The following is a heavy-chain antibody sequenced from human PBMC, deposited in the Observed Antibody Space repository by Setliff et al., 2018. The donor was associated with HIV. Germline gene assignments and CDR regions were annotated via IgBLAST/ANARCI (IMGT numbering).Heavy chain of an antibody. Sequence: ASVKVSCKASGYTFTSYPMHWVRQAPGQGLEWMGVINPSGDITSYAEKFQGRVTMTRDTSTSTVYMELRGLRSEDTAIYYCASKGGSGNYPDSDAFDIWGQGTLVTVSS. CDR3: ASKGGSGNYPDSDAFDI. J-gene: IGHJ3*02. CDR1: GYTFTSYP. V-gene: IGHV1-46*01. CDR2: INPSGDIT. D-gene: IGHD3-10*01.